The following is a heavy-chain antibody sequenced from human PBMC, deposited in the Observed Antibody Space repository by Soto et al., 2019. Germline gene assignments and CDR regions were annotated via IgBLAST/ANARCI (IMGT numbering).Heavy chain of an antibody. CDR1: GYTFISFD. CDR3: AKKHSGSSLAY. D-gene: IGHD6-6*01. V-gene: IGHV1-8*01. Sequence: GASMKVSCKTSGYTFISFDINWVRQAPGQGLEWVGLMNPNTGYTESAGKFQDRVTMTRDVSINTAYLELSGLTSEDTAVYFCAKKHSGSSLAYWGQGSLVTVSS. CDR2: MNPNTGYT. J-gene: IGHJ4*02.